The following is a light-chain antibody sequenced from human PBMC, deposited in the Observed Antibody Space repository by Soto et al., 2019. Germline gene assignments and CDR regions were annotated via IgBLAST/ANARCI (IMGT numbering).Light chain of an antibody. CDR1: SSNIGAGYD. Sequence: QAVVTQPPSVSGAPGQRVTISCTGRSSNIGAGYDVHWYQQLPGTAPKLLIYDNTNRPSGVPDRFSGSKSGTSASLAITGLQAEDEADYYCQSYDSSLSGVVFGGGTKVTVL. CDR2: DNT. V-gene: IGLV1-40*01. J-gene: IGLJ2*01. CDR3: QSYDSSLSGVV.